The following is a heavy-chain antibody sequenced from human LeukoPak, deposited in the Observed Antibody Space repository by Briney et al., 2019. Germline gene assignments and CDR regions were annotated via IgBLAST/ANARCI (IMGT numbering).Heavy chain of an antibody. Sequence: SETLSLTCTVSGGSISSGGYYWSWIRQHPGKGLEWIGYIYYSGSTYYNPSLKSQVTISVDTSKNQFSLKLSSVTAADTAVYYCARDFVDNDAFDIWGQGTMVTVSS. CDR2: IYYSGST. CDR3: ARDFVDNDAFDI. D-gene: IGHD5-12*01. J-gene: IGHJ3*02. V-gene: IGHV4-31*01. CDR1: GGSISSGGYY.